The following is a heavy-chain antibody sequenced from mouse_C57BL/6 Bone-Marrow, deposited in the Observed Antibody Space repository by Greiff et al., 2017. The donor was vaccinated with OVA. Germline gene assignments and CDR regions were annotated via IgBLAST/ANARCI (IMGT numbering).Heavy chain of an antibody. J-gene: IGHJ2*01. D-gene: IGHD2-3*01. Sequence: QVQLQQPGAEPVMPGASVKLSCKASGYTFTSYWMHWVKQRPGQGLEWIGEIDPSDSYTNYNQRFKGKSTLTVDKSSSTAYMQLSSLTSEDSAVYYCARDGYYFDYWGQGTTLTVSS. CDR1: GYTFTSYW. CDR2: IDPSDSYT. CDR3: ARDGYYFDY. V-gene: IGHV1-69*01.